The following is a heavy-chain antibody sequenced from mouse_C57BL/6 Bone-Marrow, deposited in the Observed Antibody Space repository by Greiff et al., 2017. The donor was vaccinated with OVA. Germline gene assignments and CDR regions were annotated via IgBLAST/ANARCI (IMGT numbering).Heavy chain of an antibody. Sequence: QVQLQQPGAELVKPGASVKMSCKASGYTFTSYWITWVKQRPGQGLEWIGDIYPGSGRTNYNEKFKSKATLTVDTSSSTAYMQLSSLTSEDSAVYYCATHYYGSSYGFDYWGQGTTLTVSS. D-gene: IGHD1-1*01. V-gene: IGHV1-55*01. CDR3: ATHYYGSSYGFDY. CDR1: GYTFTSYW. CDR2: IYPGSGRT. J-gene: IGHJ2*01.